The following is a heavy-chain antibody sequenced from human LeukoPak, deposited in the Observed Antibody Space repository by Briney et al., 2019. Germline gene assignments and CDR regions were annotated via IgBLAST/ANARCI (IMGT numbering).Heavy chain of an antibody. CDR3: ARVGAAHDAFDI. Sequence: ASVKVSCKASGYTFTSYYMHWVQQPPGQGLEWMGIINPSGGSTSYAQKFQGRVTMTRDTSTSTVYMELSSLRSEDTAVYYCARVGAAHDAFDIWGQGTMVTVSS. V-gene: IGHV1-46*01. CDR2: INPSGGST. J-gene: IGHJ3*02. CDR1: GYTFTSYY. D-gene: IGHD6-6*01.